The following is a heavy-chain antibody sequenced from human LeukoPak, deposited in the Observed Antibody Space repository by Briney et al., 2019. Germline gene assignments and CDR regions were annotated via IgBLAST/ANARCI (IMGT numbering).Heavy chain of an antibody. D-gene: IGHD4-17*01. Sequence: GGSLRLSCAASGFTFSSYAMNWVRQAPGKGLEWVSGISGSGGSTYYADSVKGRFTISRDNSKNTLYLQMNSLRAEDTAVYYCARGDATVTTIHGMDVWGQGTTVTVSS. J-gene: IGHJ6*02. V-gene: IGHV3-23*01. CDR2: ISGSGGST. CDR3: ARGDATVTTIHGMDV. CDR1: GFTFSSYA.